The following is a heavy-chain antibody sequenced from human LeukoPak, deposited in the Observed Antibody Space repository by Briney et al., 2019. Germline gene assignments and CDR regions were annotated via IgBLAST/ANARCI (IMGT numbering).Heavy chain of an antibody. CDR3: ARGPATGDFDY. CDR2: INPNSGGT. CDR1: GYTFTAIY. V-gene: IGHV1-2*02. J-gene: IGHJ4*02. Sequence: GASVKVSCKASGYTFTAIYIHWVRQTPGQGLEWVGWINPNSGGTNFAQKFQGRVTMTRDTSISTAYMELSRLGSDDTAVYYCARGPATGDFDYWGQGTLVTVYS. D-gene: IGHD7-27*01.